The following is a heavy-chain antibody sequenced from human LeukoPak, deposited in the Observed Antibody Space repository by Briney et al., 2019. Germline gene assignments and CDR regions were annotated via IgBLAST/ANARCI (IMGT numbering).Heavy chain of an antibody. Sequence: SGTLSLTCTVSGGSISSSSYYWGWIRQPPGKGLEWIGSIYYSGSTYYNPSLKSRVTISVDTSKNQFSRKLSSVTAADTAVYYCASLSYYDSSGYLRFDPWGQGTLVTVSS. CDR1: GGSISSSSYY. J-gene: IGHJ5*02. CDR2: IYYSGST. V-gene: IGHV4-39*01. D-gene: IGHD3-22*01. CDR3: ASLSYYDSSGYLRFDP.